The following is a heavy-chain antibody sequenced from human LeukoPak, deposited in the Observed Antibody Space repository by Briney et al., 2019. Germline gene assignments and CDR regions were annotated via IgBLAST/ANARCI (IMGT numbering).Heavy chain of an antibody. CDR1: GFTVSSNY. CDR2: IYKNAIT. V-gene: IGHV3-53*01. J-gene: IGHJ6*03. D-gene: IGHD3-10*01. CDR3: ARSLRVRGVPDYVDV. Sequence: GGSLRLSCAASGFTVSSNYMTWVRQAPGKGLEWVSVIYKNAITYYADTVKGRFTISRDNSKNTLYLQMNSLRADDTAVYYCARSLRVRGVPDYVDVWGKGTTVTISS.